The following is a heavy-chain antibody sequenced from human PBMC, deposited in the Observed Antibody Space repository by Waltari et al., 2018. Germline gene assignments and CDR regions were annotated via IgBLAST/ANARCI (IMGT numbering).Heavy chain of an antibody. CDR1: DDSFSKYY. D-gene: IGHD5-12*01. Sequence: QVQLQQWGAGLLKPSETLSVTCEVFDDSFSKYYWVWIRQSPGKGLEWIGEINRSGSTKYNPSPKVRVTISLDMSKKQVSLRVTSVTAADTAVYYCAREYSSFEPIFDYWGRGTLVTVSS. J-gene: IGHJ4*02. V-gene: IGHV4-34*02. CDR2: INRSGST. CDR3: AREYSSFEPIFDY.